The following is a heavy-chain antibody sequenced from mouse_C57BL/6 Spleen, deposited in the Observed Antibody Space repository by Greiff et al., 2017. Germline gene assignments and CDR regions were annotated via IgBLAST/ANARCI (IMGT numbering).Heavy chain of an antibody. D-gene: IGHD1-1*01. V-gene: IGHV1-61*01. J-gene: IGHJ4*01. Sequence: QVHVKQPGAELVRPGSSVKLSCKASGYTFTSYWMDWVKQRPGQGLEWIGNIYPSDSETHYNQKFKDKATLTVDKSSSTAYMQLSSLTSEDSAVYYCARRGRNYGAMDYWGQGTSVTVSS. CDR3: ARRGRNYGAMDY. CDR1: GYTFTSYW. CDR2: IYPSDSET.